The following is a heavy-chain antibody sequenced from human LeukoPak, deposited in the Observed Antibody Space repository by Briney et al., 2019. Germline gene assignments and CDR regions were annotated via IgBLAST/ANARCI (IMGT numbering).Heavy chain of an antibody. CDR2: IGGSNGIT. J-gene: IGHJ4*02. Sequence: GALRLSCAASRFTFNSYAMSWVRQARGKGLEWVSVIGGSNGITFYVGSVKGRFTISRDNSKDTLYLQMNSLRAEDTAVYYCARNENSGWGYFDYWGQGTLVTVSS. D-gene: IGHD5-12*01. CDR1: RFTFNSYA. CDR3: ARNENSGWGYFDY. V-gene: IGHV3-23*01.